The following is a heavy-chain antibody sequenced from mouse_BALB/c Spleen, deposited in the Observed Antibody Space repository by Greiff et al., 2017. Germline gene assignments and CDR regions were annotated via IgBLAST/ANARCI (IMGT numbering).Heavy chain of an antibody. V-gene: IGHV5-6-5*01. J-gene: IGHJ3*01. Sequence: DVHLVESGGGLVKPGGSLKLSCAASGFTFSSYAMSWVRQTPEKRLEWVASISSGGSTYYPDSVKGRFTISRDNARNILYLQMSSLRSEDTAMYYCARVITTVVDWFAYWGQGTLVTVSA. CDR1: GFTFSSYA. CDR2: ISSGGST. D-gene: IGHD1-1*01. CDR3: ARVITTVVDWFAY.